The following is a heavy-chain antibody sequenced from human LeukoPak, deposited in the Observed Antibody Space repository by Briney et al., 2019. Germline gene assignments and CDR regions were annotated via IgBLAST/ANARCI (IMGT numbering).Heavy chain of an antibody. CDR2: IYYGGNT. V-gene: IGHV4-39*01. Sequence: SETLSLTCTVSGGSISSSSYYWGWIRQPPGKGLEWIGSIYYGGNTYYNPSLKSRVAISVDTSKIQFSLRVTSVTAADTAVYYCARHHIAASGGGFDWGQGTLVTVSS. D-gene: IGHD6-13*01. J-gene: IGHJ4*02. CDR1: GGSISSSSYY. CDR3: ARHHIAASGGGFD.